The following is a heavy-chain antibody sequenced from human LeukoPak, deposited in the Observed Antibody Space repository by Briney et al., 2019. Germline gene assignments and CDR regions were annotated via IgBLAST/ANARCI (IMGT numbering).Heavy chain of an antibody. D-gene: IGHD6-13*01. J-gene: IGHJ5*02. CDR2: INHSGST. CDR3: ARLTYSNNWYFRRGLDNWFDP. V-gene: IGHV4-34*01. Sequence: SETLSLTCAVYGGSFSGYYWSWIRQPPGKGLEWIGEINHSGSTNYNPSLKSRVTISVDTSKNQFSLKLSSVTAADTAVYYCARLTYSNNWYFRRGLDNWFDPWGQGTLVTVSS. CDR1: GGSFSGYY.